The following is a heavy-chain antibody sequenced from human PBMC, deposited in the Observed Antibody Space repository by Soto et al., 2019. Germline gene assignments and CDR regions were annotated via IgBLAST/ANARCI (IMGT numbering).Heavy chain of an antibody. Sequence: QVQLQESGPGLVKPSETLSLTCTVSGGSVSSGSYYWSWIRQPPGKGLEWIGYIYYSGSTNYNPSLKSRVTLSVDTSKNQFSLKLSSVTAADTAVYYCARSIAVAGTEYFQHWGQGTLVTVSS. CDR3: ARSIAVAGTEYFQH. J-gene: IGHJ1*01. V-gene: IGHV4-61*01. D-gene: IGHD6-19*01. CDR2: IYYSGST. CDR1: GGSVSSGSYY.